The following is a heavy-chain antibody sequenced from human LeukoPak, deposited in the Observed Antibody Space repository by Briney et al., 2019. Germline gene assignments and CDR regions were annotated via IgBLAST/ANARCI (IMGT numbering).Heavy chain of an antibody. CDR1: GGSISSSSYY. Sequence: PSETLSLTCTVSGGSISSSSYYWGWIRQPPGKGLEWIGSIYYSGSTYYNPSLKSRVTISVDTSKNQFSLKLSSVTAADTAVYYCARGFQGYFQHWGQGTLVTVSS. V-gene: IGHV4-39*01. CDR2: IYYSGST. CDR3: ARGFQGYFQH. J-gene: IGHJ1*01.